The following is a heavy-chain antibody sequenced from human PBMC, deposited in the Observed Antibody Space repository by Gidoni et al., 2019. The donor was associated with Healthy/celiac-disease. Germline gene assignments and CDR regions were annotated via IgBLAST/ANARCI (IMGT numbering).Heavy chain of an antibody. CDR3: ARDGGYYDSSGLDP. CDR1: GDSVSSNSAA. V-gene: IGHV6-1*01. Sequence: QVPLQQSGPGLVQHSQTLSPTCAIPGDSVSSNSAAWHWIRQSPARGLESLGRTYYKSKWYNDYAVSVKSRITINPDTYKNQVSLQLNSVTPEDTAVYYCARDGGYYDSSGLDPWGQGTLVTVSS. CDR2: TYYKSKWYN. D-gene: IGHD3-22*01. J-gene: IGHJ5*02.